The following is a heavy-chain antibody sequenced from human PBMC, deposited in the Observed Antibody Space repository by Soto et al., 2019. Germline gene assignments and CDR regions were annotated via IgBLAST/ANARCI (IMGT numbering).Heavy chain of an antibody. Sequence: QLQLQESGPGLVKPSETLSLTCTVSGGSISSSSYYCGWIRQPPGKGLEWIGSIYYSGSTYYNPSLKSRVTISVDTSKNQFSLKLSSVTAADTAVYYCATQLGDWFDPWGQGTLVTVSS. V-gene: IGHV4-39*01. D-gene: IGHD3-10*01. CDR3: ATQLGDWFDP. J-gene: IGHJ5*02. CDR1: GGSISSSSYY. CDR2: IYYSGST.